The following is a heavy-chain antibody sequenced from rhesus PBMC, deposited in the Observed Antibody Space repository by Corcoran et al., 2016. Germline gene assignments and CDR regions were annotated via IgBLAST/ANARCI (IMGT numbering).Heavy chain of an antibody. CDR3: VRGAANFDY. CDR1: GGSISSSY. J-gene: IGHJ4*01. CDR2: IYGGCRST. D-gene: IGHD6-25*01. Sequence: QLQLQESGPGLVKPSETLSVTCAVSGGSISSSYWCLISQAPGKGLEWIGNIYGGCRSTHYNPSRKSRVTLSVDTSKNQCSLNLISVTAADTAVDYCVRGAANFDYWGQGVLVTVSS. V-gene: IGHV4-169*01.